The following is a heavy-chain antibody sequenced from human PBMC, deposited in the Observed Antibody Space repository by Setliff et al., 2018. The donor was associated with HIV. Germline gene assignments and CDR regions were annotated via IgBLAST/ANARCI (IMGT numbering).Heavy chain of an antibody. CDR2: IIPIFGTA. CDR1: GGTFSSYA. CDR3: ARVIGDDFWSGTSNWFDP. D-gene: IGHD3-3*01. J-gene: IGHJ5*02. Sequence: SVKVSCKASGGTFSSYATSWVRQAPGQGLEWMGGIIPIFGTANYAQKFQGRVTITADKPTTTAYMQIVGLTSEDTAIYYCARVIGDDFWSGTSNWFDPWGQGTVVTVSS. V-gene: IGHV1-69*06.